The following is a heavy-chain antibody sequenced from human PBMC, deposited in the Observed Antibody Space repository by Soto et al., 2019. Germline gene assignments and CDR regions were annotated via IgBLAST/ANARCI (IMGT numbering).Heavy chain of an antibody. Sequence: QVQLVESGGGVVQPGRSLRLSCAASGFTFSSYAMHWVRQAPGKGLEWVAVISYDGSNKYYADSVKGRFTISRDNSKXPXYXQXXXXXXXXXXXYXCAXXXXRDXXNWGYFDLWGRGTLVTVSS. CDR1: GFTFSSYA. V-gene: IGHV3-30-3*01. D-gene: IGHD3-10*01. CDR2: ISYDGSNK. J-gene: IGHJ2*01. CDR3: AXXXXRDXXNWGYFDL.